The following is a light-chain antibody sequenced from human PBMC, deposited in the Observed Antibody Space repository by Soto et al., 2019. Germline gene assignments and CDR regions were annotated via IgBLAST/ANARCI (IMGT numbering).Light chain of an antibody. J-gene: IGLJ1*01. CDR1: GNEVGHHNI. Sequence: QSALTQPRSVSGSPGQSVTISCTETGNEVGHHNIVSWYQQHPGKVPKLIIYEVSKRSSGVPDRFSGSKSGNTASLVMSGLQVDAEADYYCCAHTERHPHVFGPGTKLTVL. CDR3: CAHTERHPHV. CDR2: EVS. V-gene: IGLV2-11*01.